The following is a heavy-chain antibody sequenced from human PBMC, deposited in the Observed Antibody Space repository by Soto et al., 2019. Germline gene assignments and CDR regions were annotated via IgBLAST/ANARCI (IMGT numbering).Heavy chain of an antibody. J-gene: IGHJ4*02. D-gene: IGHD4-17*01. CDR1: GFTFSRYG. CDR2: ISYDGSNK. V-gene: IGHV3-30*18. Sequence: QVQLVESGGGVVQPGRSLRLSCAASGFTFSRYGMHWVRQAPGKGLEWVAVISYDGSNKYYADSVKGRFTISRDNSKNTLDLQMHSRRAEDTAVYYCAKGGRWLGDFDYWGQGTKVTVSS. CDR3: AKGGRWLGDFDY.